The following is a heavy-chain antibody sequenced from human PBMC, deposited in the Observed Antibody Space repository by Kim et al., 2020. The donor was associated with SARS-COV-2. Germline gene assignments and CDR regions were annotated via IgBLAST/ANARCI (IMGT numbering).Heavy chain of an antibody. CDR2: IRTRAYGATT. J-gene: IGHJ3*02. D-gene: IGHD3-10*01. Sequence: GGSLRLSCTASGFTSGDYPMNWVRQAPGKGLEWVAYIRTRAYGATTEYAASVKGRFIISRDDSESIAYLQMNSLKTEDTAMYYSSRAVRLSGDAFDIWGQGTMVTVSS. V-gene: IGHV3-49*04. CDR3: SRAVRLSGDAFDI. CDR1: GFTSGDYP.